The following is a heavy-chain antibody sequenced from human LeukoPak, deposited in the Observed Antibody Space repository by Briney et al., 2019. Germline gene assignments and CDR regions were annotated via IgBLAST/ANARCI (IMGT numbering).Heavy chain of an antibody. CDR1: GYSLRRGHY. Sequence: SETLSLTCAVSGYSLRRGHYWGWIRQPPGKGGEGIGRLYQSGRTDYNPSLRRGVTLSVDTSKNPFSLKLTSVTAADTALYYCARLLSGSYSQFDYWGQGTLVTVSS. CDR2: LYQSGRT. D-gene: IGHD1-26*01. J-gene: IGHJ4*02. V-gene: IGHV4-38-2*01. CDR3: ARLLSGSYSQFDY.